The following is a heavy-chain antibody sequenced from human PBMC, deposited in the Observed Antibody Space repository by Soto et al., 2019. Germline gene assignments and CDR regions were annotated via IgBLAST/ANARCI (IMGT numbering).Heavy chain of an antibody. D-gene: IGHD4-4*01. V-gene: IGHV4-34*01. CDR1: GGSFSGYY. J-gene: IGHJ6*02. CDR2: INHNGST. CDR3: ARGRNYIPPYYYYYGMDV. Sequence: SETLSLTCAVYGGSFSGYYWSWIRQPPGKGLEWIGEINHNGSTNYNPSLKSRVTISVDTSKNQFSLKLSSVTAADTAVYYCARGRNYIPPYYYYYGMDVWGQGTTVTVSS.